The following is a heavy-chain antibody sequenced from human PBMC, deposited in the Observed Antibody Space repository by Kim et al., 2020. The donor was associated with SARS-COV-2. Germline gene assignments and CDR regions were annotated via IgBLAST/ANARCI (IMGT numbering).Heavy chain of an antibody. CDR3: AKSPAATKVLTYFGMDV. D-gene: IGHD6-25*01. V-gene: IGHV3-23*01. J-gene: IGHJ6*02. Sequence: VRGRFTIPRDSSRNTVDLQMNSLRAEDTAVYYCAKSPAATKVLTYFGMDVWGQGTTVTVSS.